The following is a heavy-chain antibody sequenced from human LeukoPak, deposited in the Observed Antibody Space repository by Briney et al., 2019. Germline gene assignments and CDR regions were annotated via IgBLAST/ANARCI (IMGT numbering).Heavy chain of an antibody. Sequence: GGSLRLSCAASGFTFSSYWMSWVRQAPGKGLEWVANIKQDGIERYYVDSVKGRFTISRDNAKNSLYLQMNSLRAEDTAVYYCAREDNYYYYGMDVWGQGTTVTVSS. CDR3: AREDNYYYYGMDV. CDR2: IKQDGIER. J-gene: IGHJ6*02. CDR1: GFTFSSYW. V-gene: IGHV3-7*01.